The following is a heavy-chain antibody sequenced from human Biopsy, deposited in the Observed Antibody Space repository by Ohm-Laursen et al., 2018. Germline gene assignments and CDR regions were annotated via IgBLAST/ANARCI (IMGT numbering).Heavy chain of an antibody. D-gene: IGHD3-22*01. CDR1: GFTFSSYG. CDR3: ARDTPETYDYDNDDNSPFPRRYIDY. CDR2: IASSGGTT. Sequence: SLRLSCAASGFTFSSYGMHWVRQAPGKGLEWISYIASSGGTTYYVDSVKGRFTISRDNAEKSLYLQMNSLRAEDTAVYYCARDTPETYDYDNDDNSPFPRRYIDYWGQGTLVTVSS. J-gene: IGHJ4*02. V-gene: IGHV3-48*03.